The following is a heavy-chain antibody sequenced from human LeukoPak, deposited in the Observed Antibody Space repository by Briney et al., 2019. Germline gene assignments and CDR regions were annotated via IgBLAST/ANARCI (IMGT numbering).Heavy chain of an antibody. CDR1: GFTVSGNY. CDR3: ARGATGPDQLLSWYFDL. CDR2: IYSGGST. J-gene: IGHJ2*01. Sequence: GGSLRLSCAASGFTVSGNYMSWVRQAPGKGLEWVSVIYSGGSTYYADSVKGRFTISRDNSKNTLYLQMNSLRVEDTAVYYCARGATGPDQLLSWYFDLWGRGTLVTVSS. V-gene: IGHV3-53*01. D-gene: IGHD2-2*01.